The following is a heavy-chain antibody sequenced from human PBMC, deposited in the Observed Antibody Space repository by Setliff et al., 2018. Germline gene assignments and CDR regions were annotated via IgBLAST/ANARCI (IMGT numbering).Heavy chain of an antibody. Sequence: SETLSLTCAVSGGSISSNKWWSWVRQPPGKGLEWIGEIYHSGSTNYNPSLKSRVTISLDTSKSQFSLKLTSVTAADTAVYYCATVNCGGDCHGAWFDPWGPGTLVTVSS. CDR2: IYHSGST. CDR1: GGSISSNKW. J-gene: IGHJ5*02. D-gene: IGHD2-21*01. CDR3: ATVNCGGDCHGAWFDP. V-gene: IGHV4-4*02.